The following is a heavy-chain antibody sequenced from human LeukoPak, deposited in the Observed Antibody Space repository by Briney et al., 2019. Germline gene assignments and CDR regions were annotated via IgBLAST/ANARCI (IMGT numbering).Heavy chain of an antibody. CDR3: AKDQVWIVVGSFDY. V-gene: IGHV3-23*01. D-gene: IGHD3-22*01. J-gene: IGHJ4*02. CDR2: ISGSGGST. CDR1: GFTFSSYA. Sequence: GGSLRLSCAASGFTFSSYAMSWVRQAPGKGLEWVSGISGSGGSTYYADSVKGRFTISRDDSKNTLYLQMTSLRAEDTAVYYCAKDQVWIVVGSFDYWGQGTLVTVSS.